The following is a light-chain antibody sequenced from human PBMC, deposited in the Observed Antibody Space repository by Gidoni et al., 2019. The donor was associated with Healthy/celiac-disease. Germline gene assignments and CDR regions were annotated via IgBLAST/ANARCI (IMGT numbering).Light chain of an antibody. CDR3: QQYGSSRDT. V-gene: IGKV3-20*01. J-gene: IGKJ2*01. Sequence: EPVLTQSPGTLSLSPGERATLSCRASQRVSSSYLAWYQQKPGHVPRLLIYGASSRATGIPDRFSGSGSGTDFTLTISRLEPDEFAVYYCQQYGSSRDTFGEGTKLEIK. CDR2: GAS. CDR1: QRVSSSY.